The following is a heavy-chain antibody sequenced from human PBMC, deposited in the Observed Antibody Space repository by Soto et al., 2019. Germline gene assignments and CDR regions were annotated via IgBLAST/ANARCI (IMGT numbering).Heavy chain of an antibody. CDR3: AKRRVGWYFDL. CDR2: ISGSGGST. D-gene: IGHD1-26*01. CDR1: GFTFISYA. J-gene: IGHJ2*01. Sequence: EVQLLESGGGLVQPGGSLRLSCAASGFTFISYAMSWVRQAPGKGREWVSAISGSGGSTYYADSVKGRFTICRDNSRNTRYRQMTRLRAENTAVYYCAKRRVGWYFDLWGRGTLVTVSS. V-gene: IGHV3-23*01.